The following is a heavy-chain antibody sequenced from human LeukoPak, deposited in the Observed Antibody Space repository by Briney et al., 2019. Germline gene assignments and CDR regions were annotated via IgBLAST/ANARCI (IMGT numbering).Heavy chain of an antibody. Sequence: PSETLSLICAVCGGSFRGYYSSWLRQPPGKGLEWIGEINHSGSTNYNPSLKSRVTISVDTSKNQFSLKLSSVTAADTAVYYCARETPYYFYGSGPDHWSDAWGQGTLVTVSS. J-gene: IGHJ5*02. CDR2: INHSGST. CDR3: ARETPYYFYGSGPDHWSDA. D-gene: IGHD3-22*01. CDR1: GGSFRGYY. V-gene: IGHV4-34*01.